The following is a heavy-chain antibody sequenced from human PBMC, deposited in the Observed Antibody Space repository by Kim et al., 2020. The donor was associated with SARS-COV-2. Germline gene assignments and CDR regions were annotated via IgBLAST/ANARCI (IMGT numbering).Heavy chain of an antibody. CDR2: FDPEDCET. J-gene: IGHJ6*02. CDR3: ATDAGKNYYYGMDV. Sequence: ASVKVSCKVSGYTLTELSMHWVRQAPGKGLEWMGGFDPEDCETIYAQKFQGRVTMTEDTSTDTAYMELSSLRSEDTAVYYCATDAGKNYYYGMDVWGQGTTVTVSS. D-gene: IGHD3-10*01. V-gene: IGHV1-24*01. CDR1: GYTLTELS.